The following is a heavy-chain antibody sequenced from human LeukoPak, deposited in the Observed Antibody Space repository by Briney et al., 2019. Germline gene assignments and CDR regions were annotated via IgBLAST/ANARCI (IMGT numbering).Heavy chain of an antibody. D-gene: IGHD3-10*01. J-gene: IGHJ4*02. CDR3: ATLGGRFGESFDY. CDR1: GGSVSSGSYY. V-gene: IGHV4-61*01. Sequence: RSSETLSLTCTVSGGSVSSGSYYWSWIRQPPGKGLEWIGYIYYSGSTNYNPSLKSRVTISVDTSKNQFSLKLSSVTAEDTAVYYCATLGGRFGESFDYWGQGTLVTVSS. CDR2: IYYSGST.